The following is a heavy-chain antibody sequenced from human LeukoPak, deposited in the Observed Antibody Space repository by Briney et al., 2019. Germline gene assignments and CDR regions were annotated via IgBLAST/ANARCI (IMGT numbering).Heavy chain of an antibody. V-gene: IGHV3-33*08. J-gene: IGHJ4*02. CDR3: ARASSGQDYYFDY. Sequence: PGGSLRLSCAASGFTFSSYGMHWVRQAPGKGLEWVAVIWYDGSNKYYADSVKGRSTISRDNSKNTLYLQMNSLRAEDTAVYYCARASSGQDYYFDYWGQGTLVTVSS. D-gene: IGHD3-10*01. CDR1: GFTFSSYG. CDR2: IWYDGSNK.